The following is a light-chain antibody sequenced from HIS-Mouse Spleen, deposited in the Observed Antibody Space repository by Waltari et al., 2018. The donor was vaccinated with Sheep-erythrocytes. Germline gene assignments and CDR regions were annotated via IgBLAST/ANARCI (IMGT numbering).Light chain of an antibody. CDR2: QDN. CDR3: QAWDSSTVV. Sequence: SYELTQPPSVSVSPGQTASITCSGETVAAEYACCYQQKQGQSPVLVIYQDNKRPSGIPERFSGSNSGNTATLTISGTQAMDEADYYCQAWDSSTVVFGGGTKLTVL. CDR1: TVAAEY. J-gene: IGLJ2*01. V-gene: IGLV3-1*01.